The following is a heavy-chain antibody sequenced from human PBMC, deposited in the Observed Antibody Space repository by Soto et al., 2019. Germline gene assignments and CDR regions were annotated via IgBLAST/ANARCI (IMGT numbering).Heavy chain of an antibody. J-gene: IGHJ4*01. V-gene: IGHV1-18*01. D-gene: IGHD3-3*01. CDR3: VRPYADFWTDVPDVLY. CDR2: ISANSGRA. CDR1: GYTFSKYD. Sequence: GSSVQVCCKTSGYTFSKYDISWVRPAPGQGLEWMGLISANSGRANYAQKLQGRATMTTDTSTSTAYMELGRLRSDDTAVYSGVRPYADFWTDVPDVLYWG.